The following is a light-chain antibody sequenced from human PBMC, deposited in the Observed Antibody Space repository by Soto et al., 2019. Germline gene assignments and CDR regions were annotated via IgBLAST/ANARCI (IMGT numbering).Light chain of an antibody. CDR2: EVS. J-gene: IGLJ2*01. V-gene: IGLV2-8*01. CDR3: SSNAGSNNLV. CDR1: SSDVGDYNY. Sequence: QSALTQPPSASGTPGQSVTIPCTGTSSDVGDYNYVSWYQQHPGKAPKLVIYEVSRRPSGVPDRFSGSKSGNTASLTVSGLQAEDEADYYCSSNAGSNNLVFGGGTTLTVL.